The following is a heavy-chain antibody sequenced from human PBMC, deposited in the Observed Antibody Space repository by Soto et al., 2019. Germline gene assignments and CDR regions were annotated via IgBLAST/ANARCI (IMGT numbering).Heavy chain of an antibody. V-gene: IGHV3-73*01. J-gene: IGHJ3*02. Sequence: EVQLVESGGGLVQPGGSLKLSCAASGFTFSGSAMHWVRQASGKGLEWVGRIRSKANSYATAYAASVKGRFTIYRDDSKNTAYLQMNSLKTEDTAVYYCTRHVPYSSGWYYAFDIWGQGTMVTVSS. CDR2: IRSKANSYAT. CDR3: TRHVPYSSGWYYAFDI. D-gene: IGHD6-19*01. CDR1: GFTFSGSA.